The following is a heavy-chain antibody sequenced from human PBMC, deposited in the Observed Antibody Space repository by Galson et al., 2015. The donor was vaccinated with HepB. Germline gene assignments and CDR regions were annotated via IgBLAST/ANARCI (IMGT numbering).Heavy chain of an antibody. CDR2: INAGNGNT. J-gene: IGHJ4*02. Sequence: SVKVSCKASGYTFTSYAMHWVRQAPGQRLEWMGWINAGNGNTKYSQKFQGRVTITRDTSASTAYMELSSLRSDDTAVYYCARDLGDIVATIFFNYWGQGTLVTASS. CDR3: ARDLGDIVATIFFNY. D-gene: IGHD5-12*01. V-gene: IGHV1-3*01. CDR1: GYTFTSYA.